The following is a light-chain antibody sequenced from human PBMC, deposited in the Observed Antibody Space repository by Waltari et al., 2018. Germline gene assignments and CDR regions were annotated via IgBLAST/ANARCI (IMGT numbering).Light chain of an antibody. V-gene: IGLV2-23*02. CDR2: EVT. Sequence: QSALTQAASVSGSPGQSITISCTGTSRDVGSYHIVSWYQQHPGKAPKLIISEVTKRPSGVSNRFSGSKSGNTASLTISGLQAEDEADYFCSSYGSINTWLFGGGTKLTVL. CDR3: SSYGSINTWL. CDR1: SRDVGSYHI. J-gene: IGLJ3*02.